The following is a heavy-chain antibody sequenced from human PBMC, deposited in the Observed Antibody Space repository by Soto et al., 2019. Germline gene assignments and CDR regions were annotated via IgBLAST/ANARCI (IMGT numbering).Heavy chain of an antibody. CDR3: ARSVLGSGWGPYNWFDP. J-gene: IGHJ5*02. V-gene: IGHV4-39*01. D-gene: IGHD6-19*01. Sequence: SETLSLTCTVSGGSISSSSYYWGWIRQPPGKGLEWIGSIYYSGSTYYNPSLKSRVTISVDTSKNQFSLKLSSVTAADTAVYYCARSVLGSGWGPYNWFDPWGQGTLVTVSS. CDR1: GGSISSSSYY. CDR2: IYYSGST.